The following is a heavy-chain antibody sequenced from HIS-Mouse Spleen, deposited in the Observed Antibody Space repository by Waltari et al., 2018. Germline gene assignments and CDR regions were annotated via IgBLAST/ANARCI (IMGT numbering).Heavy chain of an antibody. Sequence: QLQLQESGPGLVKPSETLSLTCTVSGGSISSSSYYWGWIRQPPGKGLEWIGSSYYSGGTYYNPSLKSRVTISVDTSKNQFSLKLSSVTAADTAVYYCARDYGDNWFDPWGQGTLVTVSS. V-gene: IGHV4-39*07. CDR3: ARDYGDNWFDP. CDR1: GGSISSSSYY. D-gene: IGHD4-17*01. CDR2: SYYSGGT. J-gene: IGHJ5*02.